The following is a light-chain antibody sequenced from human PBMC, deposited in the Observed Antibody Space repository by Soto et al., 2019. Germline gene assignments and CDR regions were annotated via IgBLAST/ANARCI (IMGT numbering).Light chain of an antibody. J-gene: IGKJ1*01. Sequence: DIQMTQSPCSLSASVGDRVTITCRASQGISNYLAWYQQKPGKVPKLLIYAASTLQSGVPSRFSGSGSGTDFTLTISSLQPDDVSTYYCQNYNSGPRTFGQGTKVEIK. CDR2: AAS. CDR1: QGISNY. CDR3: QNYNSGPRT. V-gene: IGKV1-27*01.